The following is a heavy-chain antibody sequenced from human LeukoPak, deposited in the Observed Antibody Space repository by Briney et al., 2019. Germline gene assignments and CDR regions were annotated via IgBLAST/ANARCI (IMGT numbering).Heavy chain of an antibody. CDR1: GYTFTSYY. CDR3: ARGLSLSSGYWNWFDP. Sequence: ASVKVSCKAPGYTFTSYYMHWVRQAPGQGLEWMGIINPSGGSTSYAQKFQGRVTMTRDTSTSTVYMELSSLRSEDTAVYYCARGLSLSSGYWNWFDPWGQGTLVTVSS. CDR2: INPSGGST. V-gene: IGHV1-46*01. J-gene: IGHJ5*02. D-gene: IGHD3-22*01.